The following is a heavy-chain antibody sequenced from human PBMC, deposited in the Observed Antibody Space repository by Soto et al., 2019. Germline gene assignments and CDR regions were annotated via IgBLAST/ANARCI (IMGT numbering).Heavy chain of an antibody. D-gene: IGHD6-13*01. CDR3: ARAGYSSSWSLIDY. J-gene: IGHJ4*02. V-gene: IGHV4-39*07. Sequence: PSETLSLTCTVSGGSISSSSYYWGWIRQPPGKGLEWIGSIYYSGSTYYNPSLKSRVTISVDTSKNQFSLQLSSVTAADTAVYYCARAGYSSSWSLIDYWGQGTLVTVSS. CDR1: GGSISSSSYY. CDR2: IYYSGST.